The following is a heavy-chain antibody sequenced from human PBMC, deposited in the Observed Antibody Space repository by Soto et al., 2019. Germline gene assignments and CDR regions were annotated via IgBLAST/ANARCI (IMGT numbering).Heavy chain of an antibody. J-gene: IGHJ4*02. CDR3: ARGSVAPHYYYDSSGPPTH. V-gene: IGHV4-30-2*01. CDR2: IYHSGST. CDR1: GGSISSGGYS. Sequence: PSETLSLTCAVSGGSISSGGYSWSWIRQPPGKGLEWIGYIYHSGSTYYNPSLKSRVTISVDRSKNQLSLKLSSVTAADTAVYYCARGSVAPHYYYDSSGPPTHWGQGTLVTVSS. D-gene: IGHD3-22*01.